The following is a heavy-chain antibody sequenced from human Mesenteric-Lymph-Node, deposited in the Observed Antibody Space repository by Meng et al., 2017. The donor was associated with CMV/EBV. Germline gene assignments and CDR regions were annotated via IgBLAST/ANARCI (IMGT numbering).Heavy chain of an antibody. CDR2: ISSTSDSI. Sequence: GESLKISCAASGFTFSSYAMSWVRQAPGKGLEWVSSISSTSDSIYYADSVKGRFTISRDNAKNSLYLQMNSLRAEDTAVYYCARDPNLTDRGWLDPWGQGTLVTVSS. D-gene: IGHD5-24*01. CDR3: ARDPNLTDRGWLDP. J-gene: IGHJ5*02. CDR1: GFTFSSYA. V-gene: IGHV3-21*01.